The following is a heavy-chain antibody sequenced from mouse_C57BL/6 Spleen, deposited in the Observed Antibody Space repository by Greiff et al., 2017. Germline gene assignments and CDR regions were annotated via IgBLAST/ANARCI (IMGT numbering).Heavy chain of an antibody. CDR2: INPSTGGT. V-gene: IGHV1-42*01. Sequence: VQLQQSGPELVKPGASVKISCKASGYSFTGYYMNWVKQSPEKSLEWIGEINPSTGGTTYNQKFKAKATLTVDKSSSTAYMQLKSLTSEDSAVYYCARGVYGNYVWFAYWGQGTLVTVSA. CDR1: GYSFTGYY. CDR3: ARGVYGNYVWFAY. J-gene: IGHJ3*01. D-gene: IGHD2-1*01.